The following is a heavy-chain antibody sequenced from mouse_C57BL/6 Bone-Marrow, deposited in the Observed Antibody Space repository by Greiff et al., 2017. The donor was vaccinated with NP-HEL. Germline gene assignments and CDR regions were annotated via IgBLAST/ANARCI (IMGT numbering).Heavy chain of an antibody. CDR3: ARCDYYGSTFYY. V-gene: IGHV1-80*01. J-gene: IGHJ2*01. CDR1: GYAFSSYW. D-gene: IGHD1-1*01. Sequence: QVQLKESGAELVKPGASVKISCKASGYAFSSYWMNWVKQRPGKGLEWIGQIYPGDGDTNYNGKFKGKATLTADKSSSTAYMQLSSLTSEDSAVYFCARCDYYGSTFYYWGQGTTLTVSS. CDR2: IYPGDGDT.